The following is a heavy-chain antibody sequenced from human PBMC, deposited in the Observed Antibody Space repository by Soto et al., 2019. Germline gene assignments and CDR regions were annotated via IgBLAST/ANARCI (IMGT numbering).Heavy chain of an antibody. J-gene: IGHJ6*02. V-gene: IGHV5-51*01. Sequence: LKISCKGSGYSFTSYWIGWVRQMPGKGLEWMGIIYPGDSDTRYSPSFQGQVTISADKSISTAYLQWRSLKASDTAMYYCARHTPEYYYYYYDIDVWGQGTTVTVSS. CDR3: ARHTPEYYYYYYDIDV. CDR1: GYSFTSYW. CDR2: IYPGDSDT.